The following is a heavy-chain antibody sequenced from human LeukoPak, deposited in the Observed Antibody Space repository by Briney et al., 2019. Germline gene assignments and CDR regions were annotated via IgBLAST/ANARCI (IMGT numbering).Heavy chain of an antibody. CDR2: INPNSGGT. Sequence: ASVKVSCEASGYTFTGYYMHWVRQAPGQGLEWMGWINPNSGGTNYAQKFQGRVTMTRDTSISTAYMELSGLKSEDTAVYYCARGGVVATSDYWGQGTLVTVSS. J-gene: IGHJ4*02. D-gene: IGHD5-12*01. V-gene: IGHV1-2*02. CDR1: GYTFTGYY. CDR3: ARGGVVATSDY.